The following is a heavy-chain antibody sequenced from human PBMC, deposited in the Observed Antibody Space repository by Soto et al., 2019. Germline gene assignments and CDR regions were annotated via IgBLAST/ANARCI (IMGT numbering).Heavy chain of an antibody. Sequence: SETLSLTCAVYGGSFSGYYWSWIRQPPGKGLEWIGEINHSGSTNYNPSLKSRVTISVDTSKNQFSLKLSSVTAADTAVYYCARAPYSSSWYYFEYWGQGTLVIVSS. CDR2: INHSGST. CDR1: GGSFSGYY. J-gene: IGHJ4*02. CDR3: ARAPYSSSWYYFEY. V-gene: IGHV4-34*01. D-gene: IGHD6-13*01.